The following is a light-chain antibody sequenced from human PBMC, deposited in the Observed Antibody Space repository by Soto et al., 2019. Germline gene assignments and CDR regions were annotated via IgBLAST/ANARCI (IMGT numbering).Light chain of an antibody. CDR1: QSVSSSY. J-gene: IGKJ4*01. CDR2: GAS. CDR3: QQYGSQLT. V-gene: IGKV3-20*01. Sequence: EIVLTQSPGTLSLSPGERATLSCRASQSVSSSYLAWYKQKPGQAPRLLIYGASSRATGIPDRFSGSGSGTDFTLTISRLEREDFAVYYCQQYGSQLTFGGGTKVEIK.